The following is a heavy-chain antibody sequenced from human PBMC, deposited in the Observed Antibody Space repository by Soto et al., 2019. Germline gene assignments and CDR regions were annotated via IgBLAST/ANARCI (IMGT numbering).Heavy chain of an antibody. CDR2: IIPIFGTA. D-gene: IGHD1-26*01. Sequence: QVQLVQSGAEVKKPGSSVNVSCKASGGTFSSYAISWVRQAPGQGLEWMGGIIPIFGTANYAQKFQGRVTITADESTSTAYMELSSLRSEDTAVYYCARDSGSYSSYGMDVWGQGTTVTVSS. J-gene: IGHJ6*02. CDR1: GGTFSSYA. CDR3: ARDSGSYSSYGMDV. V-gene: IGHV1-69*01.